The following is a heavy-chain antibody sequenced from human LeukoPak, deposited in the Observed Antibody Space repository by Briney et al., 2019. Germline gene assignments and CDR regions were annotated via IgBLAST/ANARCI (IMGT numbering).Heavy chain of an antibody. CDR2: IDYLGST. Sequence: SETLSLTCSVSGVAFTSTNFFWGWIRQPPGKGLEWIGSIDYLGSTFYNPSLKSRVTISVDTSKNRFSPKLISVTAADTAVYYCARHPSSMVRGVINRFDYWGQGTLVTVSS. CDR1: GVAFTSTNFF. V-gene: IGHV4-39*01. CDR3: ARHPSSMVRGVINRFDY. J-gene: IGHJ4*02. D-gene: IGHD3-10*01.